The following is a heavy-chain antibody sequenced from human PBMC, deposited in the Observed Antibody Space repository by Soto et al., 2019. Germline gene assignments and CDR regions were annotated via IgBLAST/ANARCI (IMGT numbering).Heavy chain of an antibody. CDR3: AHREGDDYVWGSYKDAFDM. J-gene: IGHJ3*02. Sequence: QITLKASGPTLVKPTQTLTLTCTFSGFSLNTTAVGVGWIRQPPGKALAWLALIYWDGDKRYSPTLKSTLAITKDASKNQVVLKMTNMDPVDTATYYCAHREGDDYVWGSYKDAFDMWGRGTMVTVSS. CDR1: GFSLNTTAVG. D-gene: IGHD3-16*01. V-gene: IGHV2-5*02. CDR2: IYWDGDK.